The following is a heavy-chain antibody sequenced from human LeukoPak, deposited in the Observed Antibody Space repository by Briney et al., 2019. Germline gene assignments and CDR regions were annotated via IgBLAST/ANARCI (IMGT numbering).Heavy chain of an antibody. CDR1: GGSISSGDYY. D-gene: IGHD1-1*01. Sequence: SETLSLTCTVSGGSISSGDYYWSWIRQPPGKGLEWIGYIYYSGSTYYNPSLKSRVTISVDTSKNQFSLKLSSVAAADTAVYYCARRNYNAALGYYYYMDVWGKGTTVTVSS. V-gene: IGHV4-30-4*02. CDR2: IYYSGST. J-gene: IGHJ6*03. CDR3: ARRNYNAALGYYYYMDV.